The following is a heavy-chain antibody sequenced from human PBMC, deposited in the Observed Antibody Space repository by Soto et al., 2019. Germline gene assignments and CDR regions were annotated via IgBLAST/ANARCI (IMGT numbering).Heavy chain of an antibody. CDR2: ISHSGSV. J-gene: IGHJ4*02. CDR1: VGSISSSHF. Sequence: QVLLQESGPGLVQPSGTLSLSCAVSVGSISSSHFWGGVRQPPGKGLEWVGDISHSGSVNYNPSLKSRVTISIDKSKNQFSLKLNSVTAADTAVYYCARSFGWYAIDYWGQGTLVIVSS. D-gene: IGHD6-19*01. V-gene: IGHV4-4*02. CDR3: ARSFGWYAIDY.